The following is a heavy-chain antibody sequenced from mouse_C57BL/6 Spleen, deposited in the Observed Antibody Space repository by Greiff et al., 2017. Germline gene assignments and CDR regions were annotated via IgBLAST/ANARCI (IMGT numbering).Heavy chain of an antibody. CDR1: GYSFTDYN. CDR3: GKGTVVATPYAMGG. D-gene: IGHD1-1*01. V-gene: IGHV1-39*01. J-gene: IGHJ4*01. Sequence: VQLKESGPELVKPGASVKISCKASGYSFTDYNMNWVKQSNGKSLEWIGVINPNYGTTSYNQKFKGKATLTVDQSSSTAYMQHNSLTSEDSAVYYCGKGTVVATPYAMGGWGQGTSVTVSS. CDR2: INPNYGTT.